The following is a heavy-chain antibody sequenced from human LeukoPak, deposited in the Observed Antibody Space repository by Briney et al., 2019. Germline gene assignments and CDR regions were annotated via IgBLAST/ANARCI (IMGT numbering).Heavy chain of an antibody. J-gene: IGHJ3*02. CDR1: GGSISSGSYY. V-gene: IGHV4-61*02. D-gene: IGHD6-25*01. CDR2: IYTSGST. CDR3: ARGAESGAFDI. Sequence: SQTLSLTCTVSGGSISSGSYYWSWIRQPAGKGLEWIGRIYTSGSTNYNPSLKSRVTISVDTSKNQFSLKLSSVTAADTAVYYCARGAESGAFDIWGQGTMVTVSS.